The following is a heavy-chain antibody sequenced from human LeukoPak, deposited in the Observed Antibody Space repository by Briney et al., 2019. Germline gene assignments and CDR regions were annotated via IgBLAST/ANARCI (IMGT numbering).Heavy chain of an antibody. J-gene: IGHJ4*02. CDR2: IIPIFGTA. Sequence: SVKVSCKASGGTFSSYAISWVRQAPGQGLEWMGGIIPIFGTANYAQKFQGRVTITADESTSTAYMELSSLRSEDTAVYYCATTKSQYISSSGRFDYWGQGTLVTVSS. D-gene: IGHD6-6*01. CDR3: ATTKSQYISSSGRFDY. CDR1: GGTFSSYA. V-gene: IGHV1-69*01.